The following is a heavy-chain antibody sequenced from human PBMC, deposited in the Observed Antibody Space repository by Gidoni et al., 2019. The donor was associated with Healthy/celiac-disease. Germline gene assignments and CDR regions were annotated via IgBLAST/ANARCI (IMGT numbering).Heavy chain of an antibody. D-gene: IGHD6-19*01. CDR3: TTARVDSGWWYFDY. J-gene: IGHJ4*02. Sequence: EVQLVESGGGLVKPGGSRRLSCAASGFTFSNAWMGWVRQAPGKGLEWVGRIKSKTDGGTTDYAAPVKGRFTISRDDSKNTLYLQMNSLKTEDTAVYYCTTARVDSGWWYFDYWGQGTLVTVSS. V-gene: IGHV3-15*01. CDR2: IKSKTDGGTT. CDR1: GFTFSNAW.